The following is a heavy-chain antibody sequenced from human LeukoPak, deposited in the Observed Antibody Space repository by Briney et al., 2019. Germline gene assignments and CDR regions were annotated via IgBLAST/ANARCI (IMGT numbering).Heavy chain of an antibody. V-gene: IGHV4-34*01. CDR2: INHSGST. CDR3: ARSGYSSGWYPFDP. Sequence: SETLSLTCAVYGGSFSGYYWSWIRQPPGKGLEWIGEINHSGSTNYNPSLKSRVTISVDTSKNQFSLKLSSATAADTAVYYCARSGYSSGWYPFDPWGQGTLVTVSS. J-gene: IGHJ5*02. D-gene: IGHD6-19*01. CDR1: GGSFSGYY.